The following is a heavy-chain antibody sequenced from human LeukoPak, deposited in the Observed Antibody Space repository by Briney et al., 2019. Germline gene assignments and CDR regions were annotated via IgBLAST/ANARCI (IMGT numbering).Heavy chain of an antibody. Sequence: GGSLRLSCAASGFTFSSYSMNWVRQAPGKGLEWVSSISSSSSYIYYADSVKGRFTISRDNAKNSLYLQMNSLRAEDTAVYYCASGSSGWYRVDYWGQGTLVTVSS. CDR3: ASGSSGWYRVDY. D-gene: IGHD6-19*01. CDR1: GFTFSSYS. CDR2: ISSSSSYI. J-gene: IGHJ4*02. V-gene: IGHV3-21*01.